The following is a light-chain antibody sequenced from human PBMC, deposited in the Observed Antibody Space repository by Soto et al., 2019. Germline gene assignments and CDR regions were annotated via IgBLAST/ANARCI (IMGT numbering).Light chain of an antibody. CDR3: QQYNSPPYT. Sequence: DIQMTQSPSTLSASVGDRVTITCRASQSISSWLAWYQQKPGTAPKLLIYKASSLESGVPSRFSGSGSGTEFTLTISSLQPDDFATYYCQQYNSPPYTFGQGTKLEIK. CDR2: KAS. CDR1: QSISSW. V-gene: IGKV1-5*03. J-gene: IGKJ2*01.